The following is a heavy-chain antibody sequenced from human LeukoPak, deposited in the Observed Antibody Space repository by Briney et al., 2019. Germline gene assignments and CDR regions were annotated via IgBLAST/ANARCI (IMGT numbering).Heavy chain of an antibody. CDR1: GFIFDDHG. Sequence: GRSLRLSCAASGFIFDDHGMHWVRQAPGKGLEWVSGISWSSGSIGYADSVKGRFTISRDNAKNSLDLQMESLRAEDTAVYYCAKDTGSPADAITMEDNAFDIWGQGTMVTVSS. CDR2: ISWSSGSI. V-gene: IGHV3-9*01. CDR3: AKDTGSPADAITMEDNAFDI. J-gene: IGHJ3*02. D-gene: IGHD3-3*01.